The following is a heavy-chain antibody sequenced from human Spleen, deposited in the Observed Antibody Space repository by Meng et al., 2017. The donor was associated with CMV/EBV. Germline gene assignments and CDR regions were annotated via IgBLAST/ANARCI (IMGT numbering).Heavy chain of an antibody. D-gene: IGHD3-16*02. CDR1: GVSFSGYY. Sequence: CGASGVSFSGYYWTWIRQAPGKGLEWIGQVNHDGITNYNPSLKSRLNISAATSKTQSTLRLDSVTAADSAVYYCVTSTLVAIDKFEPWGQGTLVTVSS. J-gene: IGHJ5*02. CDR3: VTSTLVAIDKFEP. CDR2: VNHDGIT. V-gene: IGHV4-34*01.